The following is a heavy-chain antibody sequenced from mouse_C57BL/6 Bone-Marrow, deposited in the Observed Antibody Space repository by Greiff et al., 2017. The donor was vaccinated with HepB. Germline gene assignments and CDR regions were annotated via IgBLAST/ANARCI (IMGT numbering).Heavy chain of an antibody. Sequence: QVQLQQPGAELVKPGASVKLSCKASGYTFTSYWMHWVKQRPGQGLEWIGMIHPNSGSTNYNEKFKSKATLTVDKSSSTAYMQLSSLTSEDSAVYYCAREAIYYGSSFDFDYWGQGTTLTVSS. D-gene: IGHD1-1*01. V-gene: IGHV1-64*01. J-gene: IGHJ2*01. CDR1: GYTFTSYW. CDR2: IHPNSGST. CDR3: AREAIYYGSSFDFDY.